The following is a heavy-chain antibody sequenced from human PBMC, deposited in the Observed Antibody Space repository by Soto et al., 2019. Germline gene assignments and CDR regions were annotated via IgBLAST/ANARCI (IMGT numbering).Heavy chain of an antibody. CDR2: IYNSGST. D-gene: IGHD6-6*01. J-gene: IGHJ6*02. CDR3: ARVSYSSYPRYSYYGMDV. CDR1: GVSISSGDLH. V-gene: IGHV4-31*03. Sequence: SSETLSLTCTVPGVSISSGDLHWSCTRQHPGKGLVWTVPIYNSGSTYSNPSLKSRVTISVDTSKNRFSLELNAVTAADTAVYYCARVSYSSYPRYSYYGMDVWGQGTTVT.